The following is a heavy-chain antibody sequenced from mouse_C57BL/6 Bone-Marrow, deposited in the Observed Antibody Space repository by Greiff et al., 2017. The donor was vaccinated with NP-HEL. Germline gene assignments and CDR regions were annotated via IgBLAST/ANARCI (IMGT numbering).Heavy chain of an antibody. D-gene: IGHD1-1*01. Sequence: VQLQQPGAELVKPGASVKMSCKASGYTFTSYWITWVKQRPGQGLEWIGDIYPGSGSTNYNEKFKSKDTLTVDTSSSTAYMHLSSLTSEASAVYYCARRFSYGRTYGGYFDVWGTGTTVTVSS. CDR3: ARRFSYGRTYGGYFDV. CDR2: IYPGSGST. CDR1: GYTFTSYW. J-gene: IGHJ1*03. V-gene: IGHV1-55*01.